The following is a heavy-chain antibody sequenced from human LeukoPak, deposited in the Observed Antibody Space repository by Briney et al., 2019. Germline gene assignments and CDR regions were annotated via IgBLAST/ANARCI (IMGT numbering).Heavy chain of an antibody. V-gene: IGHV4-61*05. CDR3: ARSGITIFGVVITEYYFDY. CDR2: VYYSGST. Sequence: SETLSLTCTVSSGSISTSNYYWGWVRQPPGKALEWIGYVYYSGSTNYNPSLKSRVTISVDTSKNQFSLKLSSVTAADTAVYYCARSGITIFGVVITEYYFDYWGQGTLVTVSS. CDR1: SGSISTSNYY. J-gene: IGHJ4*02. D-gene: IGHD3-3*01.